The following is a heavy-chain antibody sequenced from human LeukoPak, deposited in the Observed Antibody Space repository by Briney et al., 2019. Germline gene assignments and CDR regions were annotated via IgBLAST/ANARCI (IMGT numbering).Heavy chain of an antibody. CDR1: GGSFGGYY. D-gene: IGHD6-19*01. CDR3: ARGRYSSGWSFFDY. CDR2: INHSGST. Sequence: SETLSLTCAVYGGSFGGYYWSWIRQPPGKGLEWIGEINHSGSTNYNPSLKSRVTISVDTSKNQFSLKLSSVTAADTAVYYCARGRYSSGWSFFDYWGQGTLVTVSS. J-gene: IGHJ4*02. V-gene: IGHV4-34*01.